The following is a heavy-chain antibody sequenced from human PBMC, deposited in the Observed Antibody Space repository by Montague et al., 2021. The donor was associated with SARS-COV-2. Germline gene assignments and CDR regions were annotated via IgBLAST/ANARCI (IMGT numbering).Heavy chain of an antibody. V-gene: IGHV4-34*01. CDR1: GGSFTDFY. Sequence: SETLSLTCAVYGGSFTDFYWTWIRQPPGQGLEWIGESNDRGSSNYNPSLKNRIPISVYKSTNQISLKLTSVTAAATATYYCARGQVTVFAILIAFPAAGAIDVWGQGTTVTVS. CDR3: ARGQVTVFAILIAFPAAGAIDV. D-gene: IGHD3-16*02. J-gene: IGHJ3*01. CDR2: SNDRGSS.